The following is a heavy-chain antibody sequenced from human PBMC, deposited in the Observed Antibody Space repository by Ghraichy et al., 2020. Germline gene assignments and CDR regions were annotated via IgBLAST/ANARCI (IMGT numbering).Heavy chain of an antibody. CDR3: ARDPRTVVNSYYYYGMDV. D-gene: IGHD4-23*01. CDR1: GGSISSYY. J-gene: IGHJ6*02. Sequence: SETLSLTCTVSGGSISSYYWSWIRQPAGKGLEWIGRIYTSGSTNYNPSLKSRVTMSVDTSKNQFSLKLSSVTAADTAVYYCARDPRTVVNSYYYYGMDVWCQGTTVTVSS. V-gene: IGHV4-4*07. CDR2: IYTSGST.